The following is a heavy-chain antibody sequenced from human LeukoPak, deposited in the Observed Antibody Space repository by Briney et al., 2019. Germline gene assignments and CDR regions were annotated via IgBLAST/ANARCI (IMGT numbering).Heavy chain of an antibody. CDR2: IYYSGSA. Sequence: SETLSLICTVSDGSINSANYYWGWIRQPPGKGLEWIGSIYYSGSAYYSSSLKSRVTILVDTSKNQFSLKLSSVTAADTAVYYCARDSVGGTGHDAFDIWGQGTMATVSS. V-gene: IGHV4-39*07. CDR3: ARDSVGGTGHDAFDI. D-gene: IGHD1-26*01. CDR1: DGSINSANYY. J-gene: IGHJ3*02.